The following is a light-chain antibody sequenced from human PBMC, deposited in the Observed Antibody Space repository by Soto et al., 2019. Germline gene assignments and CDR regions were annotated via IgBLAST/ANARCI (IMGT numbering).Light chain of an antibody. Sequence: DIQMTQSPSSVSASVGDRVTITCRASQGISSRLAWYQQKPGKAPKLLIYTASSLQSGVPSRFSGSCSETDFTLTISSLQPEDFATYYCQQANSFPLTFGGGNKVEIK. CDR1: QGISSR. V-gene: IGKV1-12*01. J-gene: IGKJ4*01. CDR2: TAS. CDR3: QQANSFPLT.